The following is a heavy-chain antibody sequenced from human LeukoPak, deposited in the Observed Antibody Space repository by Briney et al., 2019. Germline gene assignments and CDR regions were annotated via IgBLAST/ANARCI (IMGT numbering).Heavy chain of an antibody. CDR2: ISAYNGNT. CDR3: ARDYSTRGQYYYYYGMDV. J-gene: IGHJ6*02. Sequence: ASVKVSCKASGYTFTSYGISWVRQAPGQGLEWMGWISAYNGNTNYAQKLQGRVTMTTDTSTSTAYMELRSLRSDDTAVYYCARDYSTRGQYYYYYGMDVWGQGTTVTVSS. CDR1: GYTFTSYG. V-gene: IGHV1-18*01. D-gene: IGHD4-4*01.